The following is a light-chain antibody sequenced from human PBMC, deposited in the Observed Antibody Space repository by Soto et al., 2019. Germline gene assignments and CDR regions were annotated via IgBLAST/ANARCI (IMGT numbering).Light chain of an antibody. V-gene: IGKV3-15*01. CDR2: GAS. Sequence: EIVMTQSPATLSVSPGERATLSCRASQSVSSNLAWYQQKLGQAPWLLIYGASTRATGIPARFSGSGSGTEFTLTISSLQSEDFAVYYCQQYNNWPPLTFGGGTKVEIK. CDR3: QQYNNWPPLT. CDR1: QSVSSN. J-gene: IGKJ4*01.